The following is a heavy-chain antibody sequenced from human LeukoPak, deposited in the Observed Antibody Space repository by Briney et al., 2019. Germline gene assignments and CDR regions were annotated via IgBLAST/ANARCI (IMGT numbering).Heavy chain of an antibody. J-gene: IGHJ6*02. CDR3: ARGRIAARFSYYYGMDV. CDR1: GGSFSGYY. V-gene: IGHV4-34*01. CDR2: INHSRST. Sequence: SETLSLTCAVYGGSFSGYYWSWIRQPPGKGLEWIGEINHSRSTNYNPSLKSRVTISVGTSKNQFSLKLSSVTAADTAVYYCARGRIAARFSYYYGMDVWGQGTTVTVSS. D-gene: IGHD6-6*01.